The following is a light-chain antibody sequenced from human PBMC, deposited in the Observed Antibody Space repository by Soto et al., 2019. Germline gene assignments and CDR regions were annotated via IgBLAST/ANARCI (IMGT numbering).Light chain of an antibody. Sequence: EIVMTQSPATLSVSPGERATLSCRASQSVSSNLAWYQQKPGQAPRLLIYGASTRATGIPARFSGSGSGTEFTLTISGLQSEDFAVYYCQQYNNWPFSSWTFGQGTKVEIK. V-gene: IGKV3-15*01. J-gene: IGKJ1*01. CDR3: QQYNNWPFSSWT. CDR1: QSVSSN. CDR2: GAS.